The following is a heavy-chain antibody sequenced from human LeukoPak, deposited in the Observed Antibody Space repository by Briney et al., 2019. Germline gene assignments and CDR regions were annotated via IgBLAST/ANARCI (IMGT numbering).Heavy chain of an antibody. V-gene: IGHV4-31*03. J-gene: IGHJ6*02. CDR2: IYYSGST. Sequence: PSETLSLTCTVSGGSISSGGYYWSWIRQHPGKGLEWIGYIYYSGSTYYNPSLKSRVTISVDTSKNQFSLKLSSVTAADTAAYYCAREAPRNDYGDYVDYYGMDVWAKGPRSPSP. D-gene: IGHD4-17*01. CDR3: AREAPRNDYGDYVDYYGMDV. CDR1: GGSISSGGYY.